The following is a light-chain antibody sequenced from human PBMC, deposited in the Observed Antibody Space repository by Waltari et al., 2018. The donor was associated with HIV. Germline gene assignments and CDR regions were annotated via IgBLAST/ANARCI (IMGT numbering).Light chain of an antibody. Sequence: QSALTQPRPVSGSPGQSVTIPCTGTSSDVGVYNYVSWYQQHPGKAPKLMIYDVSKRPSGVPDRFSGSKSGNTASLTISGLQAEDEADYYCCSYAGSYTLVFGGGTKLTVL. J-gene: IGLJ2*01. CDR1: SSDVGVYNY. V-gene: IGLV2-11*01. CDR3: CSYAGSYTLV. CDR2: DVS.